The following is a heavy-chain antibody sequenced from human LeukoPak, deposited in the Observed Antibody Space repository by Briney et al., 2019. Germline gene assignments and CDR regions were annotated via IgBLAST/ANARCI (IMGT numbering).Heavy chain of an antibody. V-gene: IGHV1-46*01. J-gene: IGHJ5*02. Sequence: ASVKVSCKASGYTFTSYYMHWVRQAPGQGLEWMGIINPSGGSTSYAQKFQGRVTMTRDTSISTAYMELSRLRSDDTAVYYCARGQGQITWFDPWGQGTLVTVSS. CDR2: INPSGGST. CDR1: GYTFTSYY. D-gene: IGHD3-16*01. CDR3: ARGQGQITWFDP.